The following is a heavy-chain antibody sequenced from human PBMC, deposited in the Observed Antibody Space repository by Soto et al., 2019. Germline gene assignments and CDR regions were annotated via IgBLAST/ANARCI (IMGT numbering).Heavy chain of an antibody. J-gene: IGHJ5*02. CDR3: ARDTELRGTILGFVIMWKYNWSDT. D-gene: IGHD1-20*01. CDR1: GYTFTKYY. CDR2: INPSGGAA. V-gene: IGHV1-46*03. Sequence: QVQLVQSGTEVKKPGASLKISCKTSGYTFTKYYMHWMRQAPGHGLECMGLINPSGGAASYAQKFGSRVNMKGDTPTNTFYMELSDLRPEDLAVYYCARDTELRGTILGFVIMWKYNWSDTWGQGTLVTVSS.